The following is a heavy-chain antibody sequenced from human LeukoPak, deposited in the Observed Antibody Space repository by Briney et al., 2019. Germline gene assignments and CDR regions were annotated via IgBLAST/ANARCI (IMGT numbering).Heavy chain of an antibody. CDR2: IKQDGSEK. CDR3: ARDAVLRNIAAAGYFDY. CDR1: GFTFSSYW. V-gene: IGHV3-7*03. Sequence: GGSLRLSCAASGFTFSSYWMSWVRQAPGKGLEWVANIKQDGSEKYYVDSVKGRFTISRDNAKNSLYLQMNSLRAEDTALYYCARDAVLRNIAAAGYFDYWGQGTLVTVSS. J-gene: IGHJ4*02. D-gene: IGHD6-13*01.